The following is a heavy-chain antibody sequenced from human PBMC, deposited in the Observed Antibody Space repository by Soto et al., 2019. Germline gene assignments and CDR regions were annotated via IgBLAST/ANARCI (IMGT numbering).Heavy chain of an antibody. D-gene: IGHD3-16*02. Sequence: QVQLVQSGAEVKKPGASVKVSCKASGYTFTGYYMHWVRQAPGQGLEWMGWINPNSGGTNYAQKFQGWVTRTRDTTISTAYMELSSLRSDDTAVYYCARGGYDYIWGSYRNDAFDIWGQGTMVTVSS. CDR2: INPNSGGT. CDR3: ARGGYDYIWGSYRNDAFDI. CDR1: GYTFTGYY. J-gene: IGHJ3*02. V-gene: IGHV1-2*04.